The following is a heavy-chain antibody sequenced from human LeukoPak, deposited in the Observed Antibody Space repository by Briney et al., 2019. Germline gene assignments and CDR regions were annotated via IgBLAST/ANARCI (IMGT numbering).Heavy chain of an antibody. CDR3: ARGDCSSTSCPFYP. Sequence: SETLSLTCAVYGGSFSGYYWSWIRQPPGKGLEWIGEINHSGSTNYNPSLKSRVTISVDTSKNQFSLKLSSVTAADTAVYYCARGDCSSTSCPFYPRGQGTLVTVSS. CDR1: GGSFSGYY. CDR2: INHSGST. V-gene: IGHV4-34*01. D-gene: IGHD2-2*01. J-gene: IGHJ5*02.